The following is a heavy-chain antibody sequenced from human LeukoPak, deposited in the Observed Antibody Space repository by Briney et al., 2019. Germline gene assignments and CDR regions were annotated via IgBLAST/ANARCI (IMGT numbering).Heavy chain of an antibody. V-gene: IGHV4-39*01. CDR1: GDAITGSSYY. CDR3: ARQYFDRTGYYYFDY. D-gene: IGHD3-22*01. J-gene: IGHJ4*02. Sequence: SETLSLTCTVSGDAITGSSYYWGWIRQSPGKGLEWIGSMYYSGNTYSNPSLESRVTMSADTSKNQLSLKLNSVSVADTAVYYCARQYFDRTGYYYFDYWGQGTLVIVSS. CDR2: MYYSGNT.